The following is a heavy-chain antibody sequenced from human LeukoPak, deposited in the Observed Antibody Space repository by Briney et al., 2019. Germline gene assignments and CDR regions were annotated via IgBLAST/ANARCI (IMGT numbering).Heavy chain of an antibody. J-gene: IGHJ4*02. Sequence: PGGSLRLSCAASGFTPSSYSMNWVRQAPGKGLEWVSVIYSGGRMYYADSVKGRFIISRDNSKNTLYLQMNSLRAEDTAVYYCARGDRAASGYDYWGQGTLVTVSS. CDR1: GFTPSSYS. CDR3: ARGDRAASGYDY. V-gene: IGHV3-66*01. CDR2: IYSGGRM. D-gene: IGHD3-22*01.